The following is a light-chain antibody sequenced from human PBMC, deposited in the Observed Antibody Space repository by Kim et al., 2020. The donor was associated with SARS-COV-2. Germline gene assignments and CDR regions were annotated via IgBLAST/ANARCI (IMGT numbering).Light chain of an antibody. CDR1: QSLMRRNGDNA. J-gene: IGKJ4*01. Sequence: PASISGRSSQSLMRRNGDNALDWYLQKPGQSPQLLIYLGSNRASGVPDRFSGSGSGADFTLKISRVETEDVGVYYCMQALETPLTFGGGTKVDIK. V-gene: IGKV2-28*01. CDR2: LGS. CDR3: MQALETPLT.